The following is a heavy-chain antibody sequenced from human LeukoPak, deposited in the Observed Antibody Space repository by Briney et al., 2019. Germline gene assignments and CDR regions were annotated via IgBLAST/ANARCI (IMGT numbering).Heavy chain of an antibody. CDR3: ARLTGTTGFDY. V-gene: IGHV3-7*01. J-gene: IGHJ4*02. CDR1: GFPFSSYW. D-gene: IGHD1-1*01. CDR2: IKQDGSDK. Sequence: GGSLRLSCAAAGFPFSSYWMSWVRQAPGKGLEGVANIKQDGSDKYYVDSVKGRFTISRDNAKNSLYLQVNSLRVDDTAVYYCARLTGTTGFDYWGQGTLVTVSS.